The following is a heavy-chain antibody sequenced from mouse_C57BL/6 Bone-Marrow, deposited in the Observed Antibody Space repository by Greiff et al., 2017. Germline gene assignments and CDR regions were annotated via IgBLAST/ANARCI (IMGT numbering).Heavy chain of an antibody. J-gene: IGHJ2*01. V-gene: IGHV1-76*01. CDR2: IYPGSGNT. CDR3: ARVEWLLPYYFDY. Sequence: QVQLQQSGAELVRPGASVKLSCKASGYTFTDYYINWVKQRPGQGLEWIARIYPGSGNTYYNEKFKGKATLTADKSSSTAYMQLSSLTSVASAVYFCARVEWLLPYYFDYWGQGTTLTVSS. D-gene: IGHD2-3*01. CDR1: GYTFTDYY.